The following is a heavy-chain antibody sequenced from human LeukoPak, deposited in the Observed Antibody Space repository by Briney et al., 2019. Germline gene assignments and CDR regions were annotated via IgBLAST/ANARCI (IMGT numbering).Heavy chain of an antibody. CDR1: GFTFDDYA. J-gene: IGHJ6*03. D-gene: IGHD7-27*01. Sequence: GGSLRLSCAASGFTFDDYAVHWVRQAPGKGLEWVSAISGSGGSTYYADSVKGRFTISRDNSKNTLYLQMNSLRAEDTAVYYCAKTGAGYYYMDVWGKGTTVTVSS. V-gene: IGHV3-23*01. CDR3: AKTGAGYYYMDV. CDR2: ISGSGGST.